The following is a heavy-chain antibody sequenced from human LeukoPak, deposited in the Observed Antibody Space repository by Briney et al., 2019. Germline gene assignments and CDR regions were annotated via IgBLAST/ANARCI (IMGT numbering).Heavy chain of an antibody. V-gene: IGHV4-31*03. CDR3: ARSELRSGWFDP. D-gene: IGHD4-17*01. Sequence: SETLSLTCTVSGGSIISADHYWSWIRQHPGKGLEWIGYIYYSGSTYYNPSLKSRVTISVDTSKNQFSLKLSSVTAADTAVYYCARSELRSGWFDPWGQGTLVTVSS. CDR2: IYYSGST. J-gene: IGHJ5*02. CDR1: GGSIISADHY.